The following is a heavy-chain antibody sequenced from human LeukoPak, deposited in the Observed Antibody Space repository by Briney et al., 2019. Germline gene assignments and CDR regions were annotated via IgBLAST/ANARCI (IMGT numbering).Heavy chain of an antibody. V-gene: IGHV4-59*01. CDR2: IYYSGST. J-gene: IGHJ6*03. CDR1: GGSISSYY. D-gene: IGHD3-3*01. CDR3: ASSPITIFGVVQYYMDV. Sequence: SETLSLTCTVSGGSISSYYWSWIRQPPGKGLEWIGYIYYSGSTNYNPSLKSRVTISVDTSKNQFSLKLSSVTAADTAVYYCASSPITIFGVVQYYMDVWAKGPRSPSP.